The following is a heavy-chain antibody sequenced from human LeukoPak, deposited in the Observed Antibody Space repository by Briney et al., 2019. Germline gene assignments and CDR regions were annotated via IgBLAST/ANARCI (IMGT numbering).Heavy chain of an antibody. V-gene: IGHV3-30-3*01. CDR2: ISYDGSNK. CDR1: GFTFSSYA. Sequence: GRSLRLSCAASGFTFSSYAMHWVRQAPGKGLEWVAVISYDGSNKYYADSVKGRFTISRDNSKNTLYLQMNSLRAEDTAVYYCARVTRYYDSSALGCYFDYWGQGTLVTVSS. J-gene: IGHJ4*02. CDR3: ARVTRYYDSSALGCYFDY. D-gene: IGHD3-22*01.